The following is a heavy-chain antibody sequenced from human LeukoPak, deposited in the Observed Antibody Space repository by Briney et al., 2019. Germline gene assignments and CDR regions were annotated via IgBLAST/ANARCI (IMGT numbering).Heavy chain of an antibody. Sequence: SGGSLRLSCAASGFTFSSYSMNWVRQAPGKGLEWVSYIGGSGSSIYYADSVKGRFTISRDNAKNSLYLQMNSLRAEDTAVYYCARQLDSWGQGTLVTVSS. V-gene: IGHV3-48*01. CDR3: ARQLDS. J-gene: IGHJ4*02. CDR1: GFTFSSYS. CDR2: IGGSGSSI.